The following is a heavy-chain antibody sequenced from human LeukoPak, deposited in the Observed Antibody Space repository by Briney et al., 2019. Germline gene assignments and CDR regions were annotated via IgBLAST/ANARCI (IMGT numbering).Heavy chain of an antibody. V-gene: IGHV1-8*01. D-gene: IGHD2-21*01. CDR1: AYTFTSYD. CDR3: ARGHMVGKTDAFDI. Sequence: GASVNLSRKASAYTFTSYDINWVRHATGQGLEWMGWMDPNSGNTADAHKFQGRVTMTRNTSKTTAYMELSSLRSTDTDVDYYARGHMVGKTDAFDIWGQGTMVTVYS. CDR2: MDPNSGNT. J-gene: IGHJ3*02.